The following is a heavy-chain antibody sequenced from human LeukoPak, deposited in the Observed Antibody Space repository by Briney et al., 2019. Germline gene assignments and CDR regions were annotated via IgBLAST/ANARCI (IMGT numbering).Heavy chain of an antibody. CDR3: ASPHMITFGGVIAPPEY. D-gene: IGHD3-16*02. Sequence: GESLKISCKGSGYSFTSYWIGWVRQMPGKGLEWMGIIYPGDSDTRYSPSFQGQVTISADKSISTAYLQWSSLKASDTAMYYCASPHMITFGGVIAPPEYWGQGTLVTVSS. CDR1: GYSFTSYW. V-gene: IGHV5-51*01. CDR2: IYPGDSDT. J-gene: IGHJ4*02.